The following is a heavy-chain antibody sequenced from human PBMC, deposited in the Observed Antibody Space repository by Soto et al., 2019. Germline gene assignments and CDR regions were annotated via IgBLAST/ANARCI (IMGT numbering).Heavy chain of an antibody. V-gene: IGHV3-33*01. CDR1: GFTFSSYG. J-gene: IGHJ6*03. CDR3: ARDSSYYDSSGYYPSYYMDV. CDR2: IWYDGSNK. Sequence: GGSLRLSCAASGFTFSSYGMHWVRQAPGKGLEWVAVIWYDGSNKYYADSVKGRFTISRDNSKNTLYLQMNSLRAEDTAVYYCARDSSYYDSSGYYPSYYMDVWGKGTMVTVSS. D-gene: IGHD3-22*01.